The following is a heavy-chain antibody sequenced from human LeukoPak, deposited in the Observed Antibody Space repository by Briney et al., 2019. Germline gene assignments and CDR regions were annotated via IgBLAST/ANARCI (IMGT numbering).Heavy chain of an antibody. CDR2: ISGSGGST. Sequence: GSLRLSCAASGFTFSSYAMSWVRQAPGKGLEWVSAISGSGGSTYYADSVKGRFTISRDNSKNTLYLQMNSLRAEDTAVYYCAKDLAGGITMVRGVIIGAFDIWGQGTMVTVSS. CDR3: AKDLAGGITMVRGVIIGAFDI. CDR1: GFTFSSYA. J-gene: IGHJ3*02. D-gene: IGHD3-10*01. V-gene: IGHV3-23*01.